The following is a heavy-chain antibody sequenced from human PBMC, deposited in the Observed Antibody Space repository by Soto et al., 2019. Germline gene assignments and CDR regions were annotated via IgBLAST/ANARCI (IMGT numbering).Heavy chain of an antibody. CDR2: IYSGGST. D-gene: IGHD6-13*01. V-gene: IGHV3-53*01. Sequence: PGGSLRLSCAASGFTVSSNYMSWVRQAPGKGLEWVSVIYSGGSTYYADSVKGRFTISRDNSKNTLYLQMNSLRAEDTAVYYCARAGSSSWTGYYYGMDVWGQGTTVTVS. CDR3: ARAGSSSWTGYYYGMDV. CDR1: GFTVSSNY. J-gene: IGHJ6*02.